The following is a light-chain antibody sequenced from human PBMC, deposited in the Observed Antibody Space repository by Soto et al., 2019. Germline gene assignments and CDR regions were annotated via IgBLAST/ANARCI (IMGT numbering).Light chain of an antibody. J-gene: IGKJ1*01. CDR2: GAS. Sequence: REMTQSPASLSVSPGEGATLSCRASQSVSNNLAWYQQKPGQAPRLLIYGASTRATGIPARFSGSGSGTDFTLSIIRLQSEDFAVYYCKQYKNWPRGALGQRTKGEIK. V-gene: IGKV3-15*01. CDR3: KQYKNWPRGA. CDR1: QSVSNN.